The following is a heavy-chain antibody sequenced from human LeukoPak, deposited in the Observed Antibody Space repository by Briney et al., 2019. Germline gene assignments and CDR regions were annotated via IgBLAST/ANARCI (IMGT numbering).Heavy chain of an antibody. CDR2: ISYDGSHK. V-gene: IGHV3-30-3*01. Sequence: PGGSLRLSCAVPGFNFSAYAMHWVRQAPGKGLDWVAVISYDGSHKYYADSVRGRFTISRDNSKNTVYLQMNRLRTEDTAVYSCARRSAAVDYWGQGTLVSVSS. D-gene: IGHD6-13*01. CDR3: ARRSAAVDY. J-gene: IGHJ4*02. CDR1: GFNFSAYA.